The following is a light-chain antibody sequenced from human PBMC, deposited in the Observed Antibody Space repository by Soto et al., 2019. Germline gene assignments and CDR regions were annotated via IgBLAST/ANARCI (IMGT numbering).Light chain of an antibody. V-gene: IGKV1-5*03. Sequence: DIQMTQSPSTLSASGGDRVTITCRASQSISSWLAWYQQKPGKAPKLLIYKASSLESGVPSRFSGSGSGTELTITISSLQPDDFETYYCQQYNSYLLTFGGGTKVDIK. CDR1: QSISSW. CDR2: KAS. J-gene: IGKJ4*01. CDR3: QQYNSYLLT.